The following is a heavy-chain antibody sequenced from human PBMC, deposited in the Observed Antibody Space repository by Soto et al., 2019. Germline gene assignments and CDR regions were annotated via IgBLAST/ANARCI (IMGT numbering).Heavy chain of an antibody. CDR2: IYYSGST. CDR1: GGSISSYY. D-gene: IGHD6-13*01. V-gene: IGHV4-59*01. CDR3: ARSGIGIIGTFDY. Sequence: PSETLSLTCTVSGGSISSYYWSWIRQPPGKGLEWIGYIYYSGSTNYNPSLKSRVTISVDTSKNQFSLKLSSVTAADTAVYYCARSGIGIIGTFDYWGQGTPVTVSS. J-gene: IGHJ4*02.